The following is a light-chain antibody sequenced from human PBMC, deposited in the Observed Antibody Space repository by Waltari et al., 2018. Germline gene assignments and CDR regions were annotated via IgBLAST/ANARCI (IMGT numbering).Light chain of an antibody. CDR1: QIISTW. Sequence: DIQMTQSPSTLSASVGDRVTITCRASQIISTWLAWYQQKPGKAPKLLIYKASGLESGVPSRFSCSGSGTEFTLTISSLQPDDFATYYCQQYNDYPLTFGGGTKVEIK. CDR3: QQYNDYPLT. CDR2: KAS. J-gene: IGKJ4*01. V-gene: IGKV1-5*03.